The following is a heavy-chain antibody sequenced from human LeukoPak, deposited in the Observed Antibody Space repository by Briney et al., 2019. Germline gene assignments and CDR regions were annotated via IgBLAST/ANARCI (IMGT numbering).Heavy chain of an antibody. CDR3: ARIIAGPDFFDY. V-gene: IGHV2-70*11. CDR2: IDWDDDK. CDR1: GFSLTTNKMC. D-gene: IGHD2-21*01. J-gene: IGHJ4*02. Sequence: SGPTLVKPTHTLTLTCTFSGFSLTTNKMCVSWIRQPPGKALVWLARIDWDDDKYYSTSLKTRLTISKDTSKNQVVLTMTNVDPVDTATYYCARIIAGPDFFDYWGQGTLITVSS.